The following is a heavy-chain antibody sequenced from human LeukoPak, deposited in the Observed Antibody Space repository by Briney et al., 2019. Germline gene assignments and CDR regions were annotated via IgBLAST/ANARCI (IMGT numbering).Heavy chain of an antibody. CDR3: ARVSSYGSGIYYNPWIDY. CDR1: GFTFSTYW. J-gene: IGHJ4*02. V-gene: IGHV3-7*01. CDR2: IKQDGNEK. Sequence: SGGSLRLSCAASGFTFSTYWMSWVRQAPGKGLEWVANIKQDGNEKYYVDSVKGRFTISRDNAKNSLYLQMNSLRAEDTAVYYCARVSSYGSGIYYNPWIDYWGQGTLVTVSS. D-gene: IGHD3-10*01.